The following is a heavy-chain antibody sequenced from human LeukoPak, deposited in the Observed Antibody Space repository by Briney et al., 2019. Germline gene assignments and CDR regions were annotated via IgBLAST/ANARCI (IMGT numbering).Heavy chain of an antibody. CDR3: AKQTGSGYYYYMDV. J-gene: IGHJ6*03. D-gene: IGHD3-10*01. CDR2: IKQDGSEK. CDR1: GFTFSSYW. V-gene: IGHV3-7*01. Sequence: GGSLRLSCAASGFTFSSYWMSWVRQAPGKGLEWVANIKQDGSEKYYVDSVKGRFTISRDNAKNSLYLQMNSLRAEDTAVYYCAKQTGSGYYYYMDVWGKGTTVTVSS.